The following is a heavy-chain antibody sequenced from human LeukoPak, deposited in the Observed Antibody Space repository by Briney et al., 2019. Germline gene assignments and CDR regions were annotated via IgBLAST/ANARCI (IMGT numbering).Heavy chain of an antibody. CDR2: INIDGSST. Sequence: GGSLRLSCAASGFTFTNHWMHWVRQASGKGLVWVSRINIDGSSTSYADSVKGRFTISRDNARNTLYLQVNSLRAKDTAVYYCARGYGYTYGGGWFDTWGQGTLVTVSS. CDR1: GFTFTNHW. D-gene: IGHD5-18*01. J-gene: IGHJ5*02. CDR3: ARGYGYTYGGGWFDT. V-gene: IGHV3-74*01.